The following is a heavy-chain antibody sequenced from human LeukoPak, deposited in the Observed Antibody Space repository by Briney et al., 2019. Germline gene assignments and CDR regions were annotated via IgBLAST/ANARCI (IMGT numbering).Heavy chain of an antibody. CDR1: GGSVSSISYY. CDR2: VYYRGNT. Sequence: SETLSLTCAVSGGSVSSISYYWGWIRQPPGKGLEWIGTVYYRGNTYYNPTLRSRVTISLDTSKSQFSLKVTSVTAADTAVYYCVRRRDCTSSSCYSGYFDPWGQGTLVTVSS. D-gene: IGHD2-2*01. V-gene: IGHV4-39*01. CDR3: VRRRDCTSSSCYSGYFDP. J-gene: IGHJ5*02.